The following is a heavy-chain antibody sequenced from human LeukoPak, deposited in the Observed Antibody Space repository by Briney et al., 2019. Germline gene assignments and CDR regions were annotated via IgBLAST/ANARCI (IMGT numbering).Heavy chain of an antibody. CDR1: GFTFSSYA. J-gene: IGHJ4*02. V-gene: IGHV3-23*01. CDR3: ARDAYFDY. Sequence: GGSLRLSCAASGFTFSSYAMTWVRQAPGKGLEWVSAISGSGGSTYYADSVQGRFAIPRDNSKNTLYLQMNSLRTEDTAVYYCARDAYFDYWGQGTLVTVSS. CDR2: ISGSGGST.